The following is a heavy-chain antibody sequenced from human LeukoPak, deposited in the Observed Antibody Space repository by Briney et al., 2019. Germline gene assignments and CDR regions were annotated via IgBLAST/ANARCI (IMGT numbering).Heavy chain of an antibody. CDR2: LSYDGNNK. D-gene: IGHD3-16*01. Sequence: GGSLRLSCAASGFIFSSYAMHWVRQAPGKGLEWVAILSYDGNNKYYADSVKGRFTISRDNSKNALYLQMNSLRAEDTAVYYCARDKDYVRYYYMDVWGKGTTVIVSS. J-gene: IGHJ6*03. V-gene: IGHV3-30*04. CDR3: ARDKDYVRYYYMDV. CDR1: GFIFSSYA.